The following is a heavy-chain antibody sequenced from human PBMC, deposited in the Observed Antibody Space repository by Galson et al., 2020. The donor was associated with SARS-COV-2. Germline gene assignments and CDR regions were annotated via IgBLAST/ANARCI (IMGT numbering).Heavy chain of an antibody. CDR3: ARPPGSDYGDYFDN. Sequence: SETLSLTCTVPGDTISSSDYYWSWIRQPPRTSLEWIGNIYHRGSTYYTPSLTSRLTMSLETSKNQFSLKLTSVTAADTAFYYCARPPGSDYGDYFDNWGQGTLVTVSS. CDR1: GDTISSSDYY. D-gene: IGHD4-17*01. CDR2: IYHRGST. V-gene: IGHV4-30-4*01. J-gene: IGHJ4*02.